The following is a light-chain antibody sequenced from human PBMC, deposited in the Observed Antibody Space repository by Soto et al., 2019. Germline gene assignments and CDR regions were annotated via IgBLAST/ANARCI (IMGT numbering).Light chain of an antibody. V-gene: IGLV2-14*01. CDR3: SSYTSTSALV. CDR2: EVT. Sequence: HSALTQPASVSGSPGQSITISCTGTSSDIGIYNYVSWYQHHPGKAPKLIIYEVTNRPSGVSDRFSGSKSGNTASLTISGLQAEDEADYYCSSYTSTSALVFGGGTKLTVL. J-gene: IGLJ2*01. CDR1: SSDIGIYNY.